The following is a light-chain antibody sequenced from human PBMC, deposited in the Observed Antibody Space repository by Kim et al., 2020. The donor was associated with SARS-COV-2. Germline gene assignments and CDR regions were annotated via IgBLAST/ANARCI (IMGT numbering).Light chain of an antibody. CDR3: QVWDSSSDHPV. V-gene: IGLV3-21*04. J-gene: IGLJ7*01. CDR1: NIGSKS. Sequence: APGKTARITCGGKNIGSKSVPWYHKKRGQAPVLVIYYDSDRPSGIPERFSGSNSGNTATLTISRVEAGDEADYYCQVWDSSSDHPVFGGGTQLTVL. CDR2: YDS.